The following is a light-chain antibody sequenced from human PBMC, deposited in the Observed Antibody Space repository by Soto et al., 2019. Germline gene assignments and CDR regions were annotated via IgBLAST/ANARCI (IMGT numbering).Light chain of an antibody. CDR3: GTWDSSLSAIV. CDR1: SSNIGNNY. CDR2: DNN. V-gene: IGLV1-51*01. J-gene: IGLJ2*01. Sequence: QSVLTQTPSVSAAPGQRVTISCSGSSSNIGNNYVSWYQQIPGTAPRLVIFDNNVRPSGIPDRFSASKSGTSATLGITGLRTGDEADYYCGTWDSSLSAIVFGGGTKLTVL.